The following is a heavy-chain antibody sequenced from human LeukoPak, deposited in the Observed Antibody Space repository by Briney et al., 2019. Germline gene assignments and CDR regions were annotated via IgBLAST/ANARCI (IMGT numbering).Heavy chain of an antibody. J-gene: IGHJ5*02. V-gene: IGHV1-69*04. CDR2: IIPILGIA. CDR1: GGTFSSYA. Sequence: VASVKVSCKASGGTFSSYAISWVRQAPGQGLEWMGRIIPILGIANYAQKFQGRVTITADKSTSTAYMELSSLRSEDTAVYYCARDTLRLPAQGVWFGELGFDPWGQGTLVTVSS. CDR3: ARDTLRLPAQGVWFGELGFDP. D-gene: IGHD3-10*01.